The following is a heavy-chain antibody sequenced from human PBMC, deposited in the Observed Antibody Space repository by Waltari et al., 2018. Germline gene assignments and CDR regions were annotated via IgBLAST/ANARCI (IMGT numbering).Heavy chain of an antibody. CDR2: ISGSGGST. D-gene: IGHD3-10*01. CDR3: ATSLTMVRGVINLYYYGMDV. J-gene: IGHJ6*02. Sequence: TASGFTFSSYAMSWVRQAPGKGLAWVSAISGSGGSTYYADSVKGRFTISRDNSKNTLYLQMNSLRAEDTAVYYCATSLTMVRGVINLYYYGMDVWGQGTTVTVSS. CDR1: GFTFSSYA. V-gene: IGHV3-23*01.